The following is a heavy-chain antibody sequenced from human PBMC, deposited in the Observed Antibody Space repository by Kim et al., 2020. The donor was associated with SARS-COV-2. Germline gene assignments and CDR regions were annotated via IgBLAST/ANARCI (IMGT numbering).Heavy chain of an antibody. J-gene: IGHJ5*02. Sequence: SETLSLTCTVSGGSISSGGYYWSWIRQHPGKGLEWIGYIYYSGSTYYNPSLKSRVTISVDTSKNQFSLKLSSVTAADTAVYYCARVSSGIAAAQNWFDPWGQGTLVTVSS. CDR2: IYYSGST. D-gene: IGHD6-13*01. CDR3: ARVSSGIAAAQNWFDP. CDR1: GGSISSGGYY. V-gene: IGHV4-31*03.